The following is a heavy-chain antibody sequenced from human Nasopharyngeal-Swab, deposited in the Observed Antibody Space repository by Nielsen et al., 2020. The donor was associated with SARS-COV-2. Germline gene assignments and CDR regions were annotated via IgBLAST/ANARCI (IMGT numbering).Heavy chain of an antibody. CDR1: GGTFSSYA. Sequence: SVKVSCKASGGTFSSYAISWVRQAPGQGLEWMGRIIPIFGIANYAQKLQGRVTITADKSTSTAYMELSSLRSEDTAVYYCARDSSYGTPYYYYYYMDVWGKGTTVTVSS. V-gene: IGHV1-69*04. CDR2: IIPIFGIA. J-gene: IGHJ6*03. D-gene: IGHD5-18*01. CDR3: ARDSSYGTPYYYYYYMDV.